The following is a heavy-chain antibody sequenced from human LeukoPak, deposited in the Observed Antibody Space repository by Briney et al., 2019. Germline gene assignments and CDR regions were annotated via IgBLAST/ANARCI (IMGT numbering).Heavy chain of an antibody. D-gene: IGHD3-10*01. CDR1: GGSISSGSYY. CDR3: ARGLGSYYRIHFDY. CDR2: IYTSGGT. J-gene: IGHJ4*02. Sequence: SETLSLTCTVSGGSISSGSYYWSWIRQPAGKGLEYIGRIYTSGGTNYNPSLKSRVTISVDTSKNQFSLRLSSVTAADTAVYYCARGLGSYYRIHFDYWGQGTLVTVSS. V-gene: IGHV4-61*02.